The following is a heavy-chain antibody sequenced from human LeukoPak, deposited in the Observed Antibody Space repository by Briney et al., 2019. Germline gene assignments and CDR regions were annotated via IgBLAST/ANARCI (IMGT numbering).Heavy chain of an antibody. D-gene: IGHD6-19*01. Sequence: GGSLRLSCAASGFSVSSNYMNWVRQAPGKGPEWVSVIYSDGRTYYADSVKGRFTISRDNSKNTLYLQMNSLRVEDTALYYRAVCSNSGWHGILDYWGQGTLVTVSS. CDR1: GFSVSSNY. CDR3: AVCSNSGWHGILDY. J-gene: IGHJ4*02. CDR2: IYSDGRT. V-gene: IGHV3-66*01.